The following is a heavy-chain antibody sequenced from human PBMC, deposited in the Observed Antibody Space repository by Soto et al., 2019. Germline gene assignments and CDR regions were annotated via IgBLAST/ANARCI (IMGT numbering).Heavy chain of an antibody. Sequence: QVQLVQSGAEVKKPGSSVKVSCKASGGTFSSYSINWVRQAPGQGLEWMGGIIPIFGTANNAQKFQGRVTITADESATTVYMELSSLRSEDTAVYYCARGWGYDSTDYYYAYWGQGTLVIVSS. CDR2: IIPIFGTA. V-gene: IGHV1-69*01. J-gene: IGHJ4*02. D-gene: IGHD3-22*01. CDR1: GGTFSSYS. CDR3: ARGWGYDSTDYYYAY.